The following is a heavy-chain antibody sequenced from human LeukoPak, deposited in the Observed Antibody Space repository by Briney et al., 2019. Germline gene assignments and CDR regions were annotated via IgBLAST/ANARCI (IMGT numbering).Heavy chain of an antibody. V-gene: IGHV1-2*02. D-gene: IGHD3-3*01. CDR2: INPNSGGT. J-gene: IGHJ5*02. Sequence: GASVKVSCKASGYTFTGYYMHWVRQAPGQGLEWMGWINPNSGGTNYAQKFQGRVTMTRDTSISTAYMELSRLRSEDTAVYYCARGKEWSTPNNWFDPWGQGTLVTVSS. CDR3: ARGKEWSTPNNWFDP. CDR1: GYTFTGYY.